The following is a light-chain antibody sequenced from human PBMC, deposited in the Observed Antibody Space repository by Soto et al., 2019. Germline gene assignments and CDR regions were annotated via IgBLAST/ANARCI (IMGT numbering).Light chain of an antibody. J-gene: IGKJ5*01. CDR3: QQYNNWPPWT. V-gene: IGKV3-15*01. CDR1: QSISNN. CDR2: GAS. Sequence: EIVMTQSPATLSVSPGERVTLSCRASQSISNNLAWYQQKPGQAPRLLIYGASTRATGIPARFSGSGSGTEFTLTISGLQSEDFAVYYCQQYNNWPPWTFGQGTRLEIK.